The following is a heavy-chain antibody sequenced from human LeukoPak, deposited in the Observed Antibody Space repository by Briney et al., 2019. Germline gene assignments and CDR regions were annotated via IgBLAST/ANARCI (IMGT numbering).Heavy chain of an antibody. V-gene: IGHV3-21*01. CDR3: ARDRTAVAGPGLDY. J-gene: IGHJ4*02. CDR1: GFTFSSYS. Sequence: GGSLRLSCAASGFTFSSYSMNWVRQAPGKGLEWVSSISSSSSYIYYADSVKGRFTISRDNAKNSLYLQMNSLRAEDTAVYYCARDRTAVAGPGLDYWGQGTLVTVSS. CDR2: ISSSSSYI. D-gene: IGHD6-19*01.